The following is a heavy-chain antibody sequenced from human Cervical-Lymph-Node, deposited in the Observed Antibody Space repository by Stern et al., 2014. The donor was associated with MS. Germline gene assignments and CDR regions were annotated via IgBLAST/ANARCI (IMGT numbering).Heavy chain of an antibody. CDR2: INPEGTSA. CDR1: AFIFSNYW. Sequence: EVQLVESGGGLVQPGESLRVSCEASAFIFSNYWMYWVRQAPGKGLVWVSHINPEGTSALYADSVKGRFITTSDNARNTLYLQMNSLRAEDTAFYYCARGMTSGAYHWGQGTLVTVSS. D-gene: IGHD6-19*01. V-gene: IGHV3-74*01. CDR3: ARGMTSGAYH. J-gene: IGHJ4*02.